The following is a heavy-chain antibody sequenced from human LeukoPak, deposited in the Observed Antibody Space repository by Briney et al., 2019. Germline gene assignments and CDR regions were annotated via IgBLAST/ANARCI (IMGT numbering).Heavy chain of an antibody. Sequence: GGSLRLSCAASGFSFSNAWMSWVRQPPGKGLEWVGRIKSKADGGTADYAAAVRGRFTISRDDSKNTVFLQMNSLGAEDTAVYFCTTAPFVWSAYGDSYWGQGTLVTVSS. CDR1: GFSFSNAW. CDR3: TTAPFVWSAYGDSY. CDR2: IKSKADGGTA. V-gene: IGHV3-15*01. J-gene: IGHJ4*02. D-gene: IGHD4-17*01.